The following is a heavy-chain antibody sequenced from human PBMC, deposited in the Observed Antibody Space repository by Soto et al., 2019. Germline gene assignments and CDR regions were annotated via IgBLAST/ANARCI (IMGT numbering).Heavy chain of an antibody. CDR2: IYDGGSA. CDR1: GGSISSGGYS. V-gene: IGHV4-30-2*01. D-gene: IGHD3-22*01. Sequence: SETLSLTCAVSGGSISSGGYSWNWIRQPPWKGLEWIGYIYDGGSAYYNPSLKSRVTISVDRSRNHFSLKLTSVTAADTAVYYCARRVTYYFETWGQGTLVNVSS. J-gene: IGHJ4*02. CDR3: ARRVTYYFET.